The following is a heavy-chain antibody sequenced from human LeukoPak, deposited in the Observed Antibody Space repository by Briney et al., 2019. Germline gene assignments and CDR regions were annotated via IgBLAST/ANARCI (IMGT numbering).Heavy chain of an antibody. V-gene: IGHV4-39*07. CDR1: GGSISSGDYY. CDR3: ARGPSGLRSPFNT. CDR2: VSYSGSP. J-gene: IGHJ3*02. D-gene: IGHD5-12*01. Sequence: SETLSLTCTVPGGSISSGDYYWSWIRQPPGKGLEWIGSVSYSGSPYYNPSLTSRATISVDTSRNQVSLKLTSVTAADTAVYYCARGPSGLRSPFNTWGQGTTVTVSS.